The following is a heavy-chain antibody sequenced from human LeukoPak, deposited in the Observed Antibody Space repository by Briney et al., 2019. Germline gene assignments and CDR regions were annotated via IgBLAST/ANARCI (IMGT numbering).Heavy chain of an antibody. Sequence: SETLSLTCTVSGGSISSYYWSWIRQPAGKGLEWIGRMYTSGSTNYNPSLKNRVTMSVDTSKNQFSLKLSSVTAADTAVYYCARARPGSSSSAPYYFDYWGQGTLVTVSS. CDR1: GGSISSYY. D-gene: IGHD6-6*01. J-gene: IGHJ4*02. V-gene: IGHV4-4*07. CDR2: MYTSGST. CDR3: ARARPGSSSSAPYYFDY.